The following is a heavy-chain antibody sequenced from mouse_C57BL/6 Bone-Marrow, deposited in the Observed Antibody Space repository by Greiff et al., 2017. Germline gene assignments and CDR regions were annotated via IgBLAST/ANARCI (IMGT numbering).Heavy chain of an antibody. D-gene: IGHD1-1*01. V-gene: IGHV5-6*01. CDR3: ARHACGSSYRYYFDY. J-gene: IGHJ2*01. CDR2: ISSGGSYT. CDR1: GFTFSSYG. Sequence: EVQLVESGGDLVQPGGSLKLSCAASGFTFSSYGMSWVRQTPDKRLEWVATISSGGSYTYYPDSVKGRFTISRDNAKNTLYLQMSSLKSEDTAMYYCARHACGSSYRYYFDYGGQGTTLTVSS.